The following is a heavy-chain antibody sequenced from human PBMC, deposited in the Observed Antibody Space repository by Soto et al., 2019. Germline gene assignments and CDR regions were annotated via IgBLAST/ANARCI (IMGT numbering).Heavy chain of an antibody. D-gene: IGHD4-17*01. CDR2: INTRGGTT. Sequence: QVQLVQSGAEVRKPGASVRLSCKASGYTLTRFYLHWVLQAPGQGLEWMGIINTRGGTTAYAQKFRGRLTVTRDTSTSTVYMELSNLRSEDTAIYYCARGPDDSDVPRWDYWGQGTRVTVSS. CDR1: GYTLTRFY. V-gene: IGHV1-46*01. CDR3: ARGPDDSDVPRWDY. J-gene: IGHJ4*02.